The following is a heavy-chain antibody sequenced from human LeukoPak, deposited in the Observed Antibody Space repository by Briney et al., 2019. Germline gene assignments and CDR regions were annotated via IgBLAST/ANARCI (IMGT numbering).Heavy chain of an antibody. V-gene: IGHV4-34*01. CDR1: GWSFSGYY. CDR3: GAYCSGADNWFDP. D-gene: IGHD3-10*01. J-gene: IGHJ5*02. Sequence: SETLSLTCAVSGWSFSGYYWYWIRQPPGKGLEWIGEINHSGSTNYNPSLKSRVTISVDTSKLQLSRKLSSVTAADSAVYYGGAYCSGADNWFDPWGQGTLVTVSS. CDR2: INHSGST.